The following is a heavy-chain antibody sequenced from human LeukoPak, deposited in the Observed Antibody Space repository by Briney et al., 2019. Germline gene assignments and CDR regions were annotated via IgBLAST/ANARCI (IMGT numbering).Heavy chain of an antibody. CDR3: ARTTVVATAINKYDVFDI. Sequence: SETLSLTCTVSGGSISSYYWSWIRQPPGKGLEWIAYIHDSGSTNFNPSLKSRVTISVDTSKNQFSQKMNSVTAADTAVYYCARTTVVATAINKYDVFDIWGQGTVVTVSS. CDR1: GGSISSYY. V-gene: IGHV4-59*08. CDR2: IHDSGST. D-gene: IGHD2-21*02. J-gene: IGHJ3*02.